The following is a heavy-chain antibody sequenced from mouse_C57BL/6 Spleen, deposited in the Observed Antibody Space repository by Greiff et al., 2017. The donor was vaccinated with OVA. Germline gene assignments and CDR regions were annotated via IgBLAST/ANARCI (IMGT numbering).Heavy chain of an antibody. CDR1: GYTFTSYW. V-gene: IGHV1-7*01. Sequence: QVQLKQSGAELAKPGASVKLSCKASGYTFTSYWMHWVKQRPGQGLEWIGYINPSSGYTKYNQKFKDKATLTADKSSSTAYMQLSSLTYEDSAVYYCARMDYSNYEGRYYAMDYWGQGTSVTVSS. CDR2: INPSSGYT. J-gene: IGHJ4*01. CDR3: ARMDYSNYEGRYYAMDY. D-gene: IGHD2-5*01.